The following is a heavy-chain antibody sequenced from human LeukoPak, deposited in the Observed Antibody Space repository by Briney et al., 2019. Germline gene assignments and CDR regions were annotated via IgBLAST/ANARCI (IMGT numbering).Heavy chain of an antibody. CDR2: IYYSGST. CDR1: GGSISSRSYY. J-gene: IGHJ4*02. Sequence: SETLSLTCTVSGGSISSRSYYWAWIRQPPGKGLEWIGSIYYSGSTYYNPSLKSRVTISADTSRNQFSLKLSSVTAADTAVYFCARRVIVATIDYWGQGTLVTVSS. V-gene: IGHV4-39*01. D-gene: IGHD5-12*01. CDR3: ARRVIVATIDY.